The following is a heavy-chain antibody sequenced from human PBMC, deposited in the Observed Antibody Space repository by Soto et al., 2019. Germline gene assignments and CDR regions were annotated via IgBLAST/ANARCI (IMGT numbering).Heavy chain of an antibody. CDR1: GFGVSNYG. V-gene: IGHV3-33*01. CDR2: IWKDENNK. CDR3: ARGEAWTDEAFDI. J-gene: IGHJ3*02. Sequence: HPGGSLRLSCAASGFGVSNYGMHWVRQAPGKGLEWVAVIWKDENNKYYRDSVKGRFTISRDNSKNTVELQMSSLRGEDTAVYYYARGEAWTDEAFDIWGQGTMVTVSS. D-gene: IGHD5-12*01.